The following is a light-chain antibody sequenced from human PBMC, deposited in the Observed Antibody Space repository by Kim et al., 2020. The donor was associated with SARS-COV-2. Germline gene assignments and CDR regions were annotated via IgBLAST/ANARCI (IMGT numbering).Light chain of an antibody. V-gene: IGKV1-39*01. CDR3: QQGYSTPPYT. CDR2: AAS. Sequence: VSVGDRVTIPCRASQSISSYLNWYQQKPGKAPKLLIYAASSLQSGVPSRFSGSGSGTDFTLTIRSLQPEDFATYYCQQGYSTPPYTFGQGTKLEI. J-gene: IGKJ2*01. CDR1: QSISSY.